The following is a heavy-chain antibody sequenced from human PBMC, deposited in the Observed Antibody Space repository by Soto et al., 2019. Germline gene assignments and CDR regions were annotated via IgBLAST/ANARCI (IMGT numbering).Heavy chain of an antibody. CDR1: GGTFSGYA. D-gene: IGHD2-15*01. Sequence: QVQLVQSGAEVKKPGSSVKVSCQASGGTFSGYALTWVRQAPGQGLEWMGEFVPLFGSTNYAQKFAGRITIIADESTSTGYMELSTLRSEDTAVYYCATHSLGTSSPPYFDNWGQGTLVTVSS. V-gene: IGHV1-69*01. CDR3: ATHSLGTSSPPYFDN. CDR2: FVPLFGST. J-gene: IGHJ4*02.